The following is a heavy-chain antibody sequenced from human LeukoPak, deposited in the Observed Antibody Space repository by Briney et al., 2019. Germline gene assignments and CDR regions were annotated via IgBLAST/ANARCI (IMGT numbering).Heavy chain of an antibody. J-gene: IGHJ4*02. CDR1: GFTFSSYA. CDR3: AKGSYYDSSGYFYLDY. V-gene: IGHV3-23*01. CDR2: ISGSGDNT. D-gene: IGHD3-22*01. Sequence: GSLRLSCAASGFTFSSYAMSLVRPASGKGLEWVSGISGSGDNTYYADSVNGRFTIFRDNSKDTVYVPVNSLGTEDTPAYYWAKGSYYDSSGYFYLDYGCQATLVT.